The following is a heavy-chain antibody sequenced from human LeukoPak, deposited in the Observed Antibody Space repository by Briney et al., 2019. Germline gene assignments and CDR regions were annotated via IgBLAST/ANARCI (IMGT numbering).Heavy chain of an antibody. D-gene: IGHD6-13*01. V-gene: IGHV3-21*01. CDR1: GFTFSSYS. CDR2: ISSSSSYI. J-gene: IGHJ4*02. Sequence: PGGSLRLSCAASGFTFSSYSMNWVRQAPGKGLEWVSSISSSSSYIYYADSVKGRFTISRDNAKNSLYLQMNSLRAEDTAVYYCARELGQQLGERTDYWGQGTLVTVSS. CDR3: ARELGQQLGERTDY.